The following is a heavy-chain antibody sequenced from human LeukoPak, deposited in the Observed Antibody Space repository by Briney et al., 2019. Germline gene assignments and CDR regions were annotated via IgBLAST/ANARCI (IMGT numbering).Heavy chain of an antibody. J-gene: IGHJ4*02. CDR1: VYTFTGYY. D-gene: IGHD3-3*01. CDR2: INTNSGGT. Sequence: ASVKVSCKPSVYTFTGYYIHWVRQAPVQGLEWMGWINTNSGGTNYAQKFQGRVTMTRDTSISTAYMELSRLRSDDTAVYYCARDGVGSTRTFDYWGQGTLVTVSS. CDR3: ARDGVGSTRTFDY. V-gene: IGHV1-2*02.